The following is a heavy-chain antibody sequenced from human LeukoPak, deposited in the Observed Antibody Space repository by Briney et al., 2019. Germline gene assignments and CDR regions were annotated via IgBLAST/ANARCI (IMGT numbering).Heavy chain of an antibody. CDR2: INWNGGST. CDR1: GFTFDDYG. CDR3: VRETTVTTADAFDI. J-gene: IGHJ3*02. Sequence: GGSLRLSCAASGFTFDDYGMSWVRQAPGKGLEWVSGINWNGGSTGYADSVKGRFTISRDNAKNSLYLQMNSLRAEDTALYYCVRETTVTTADAFDIWGQGTMVTVSS. V-gene: IGHV3-20*04. D-gene: IGHD4-17*01.